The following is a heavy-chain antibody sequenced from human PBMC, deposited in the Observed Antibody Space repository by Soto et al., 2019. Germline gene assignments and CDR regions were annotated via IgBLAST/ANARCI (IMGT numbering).Heavy chain of an antibody. V-gene: IGHV3-23*01. D-gene: IGHD3-10*01. J-gene: IGHJ5*01. CDR1: GFTFSSYA. CDR3: AKDHGTYGPTWIVS. Sequence: EVQLLESGGGLVQPGGSLRLSCAASGFTFSSYAMSWVRQTPGKGLEWVSTLSGSGGTTYYADSVKGQFTISRDNSKSTLYLQMNSLRAEDTGVYYCAKDHGTYGPTWIVSWGQVTVVTASS. CDR2: LSGSGGTT.